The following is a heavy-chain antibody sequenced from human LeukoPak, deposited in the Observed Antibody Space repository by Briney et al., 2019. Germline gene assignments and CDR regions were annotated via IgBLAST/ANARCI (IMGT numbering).Heavy chain of an antibody. V-gene: IGHV3-23*01. CDR1: GFTFSSYA. D-gene: IGHD3-9*01. CDR3: AKGGGGNILTGYYMVY. Sequence: PGGSLRLSCAASGFTFSSYAMSWVRQAPGKGLEWVSAISGSGGSTCYADSVKGRFTISRDNSKNTLYLQMNSLRAEDTAVYYCAKGGGGNILTGYYMVYWGQGTLVTVSS. J-gene: IGHJ4*02. CDR2: ISGSGGST.